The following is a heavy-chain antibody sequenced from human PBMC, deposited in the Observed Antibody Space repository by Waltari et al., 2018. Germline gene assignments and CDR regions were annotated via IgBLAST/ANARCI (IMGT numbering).Heavy chain of an antibody. CDR1: GFSLSTSGMC. CDR3: ARIRVDSSGLYYFDY. D-gene: IGHD3-22*01. CDR2: IDWDDDK. V-gene: IGHV2-70*15. J-gene: IGHJ4*02. Sequence: QVTLRESGPALVKPTQTLTLTCTFSGFSLSTSGMCVSWIRQPPGKALEWLARIDWDDDKYYSTSLKTRLTISKDTSRNQLVLTMTNIDPVDTATYYCARIRVDSSGLYYFDYWGQGTLVTVSS.